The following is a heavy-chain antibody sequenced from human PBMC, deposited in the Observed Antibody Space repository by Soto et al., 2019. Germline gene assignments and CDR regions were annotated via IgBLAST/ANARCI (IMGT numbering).Heavy chain of an antibody. D-gene: IGHD6-13*01. Sequence: ASVKVSCKASGYTLTSYYMHWVRQAPGQGLEWMGIINPSGGSTSYAQKFQGRVTMTRDTSTSTVYMELSSLRSEDTAVYYCARDLAAAAGTSRYYYYYGMDVWGQGTTVTVSS. CDR3: ARDLAAAAGTSRYYYYYGMDV. CDR1: GYTLTSYY. V-gene: IGHV1-46*01. CDR2: INPSGGST. J-gene: IGHJ6*02.